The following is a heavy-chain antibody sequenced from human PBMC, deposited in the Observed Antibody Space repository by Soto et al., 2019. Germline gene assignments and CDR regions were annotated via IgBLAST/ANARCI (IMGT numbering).Heavy chain of an antibody. V-gene: IGHV1-18*01. CDR3: ARDPFYYDSSGAFDI. Sequence: GASVKVSCKASGYTFTSYGISWVRQAPGQGLERMGWISAYNGNTNYAQKLQGRVTMTTDTSTSTAYMELRSLRSDDTAVYYCARDPFYYDSSGAFDIWGQGTMVTVSS. D-gene: IGHD3-22*01. J-gene: IGHJ3*02. CDR1: GYTFTSYG. CDR2: ISAYNGNT.